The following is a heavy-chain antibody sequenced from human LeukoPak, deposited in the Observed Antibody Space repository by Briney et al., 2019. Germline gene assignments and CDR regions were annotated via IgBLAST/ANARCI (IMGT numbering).Heavy chain of an antibody. D-gene: IGHD7-27*01. CDR1: GFTFSNAW. Sequence: GSLRLSCAASGFTFSNAWMSWVRQAPGKGLEWIGYIYYSGNINYNPSLKSRVTISIDTSKNQVSLKLSSVTAADTAVYYCARHYALTGGRLSRYWLDPWGQGILVTVSS. V-gene: IGHV4-59*08. CDR2: IYYSGNI. CDR3: ARHYALTGGRLSRYWLDP. J-gene: IGHJ5*02.